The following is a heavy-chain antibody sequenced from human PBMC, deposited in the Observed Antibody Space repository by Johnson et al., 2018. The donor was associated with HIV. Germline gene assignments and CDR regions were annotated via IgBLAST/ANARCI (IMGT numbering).Heavy chain of an antibody. CDR2: IYSDGTDT. D-gene: IGHD3-22*01. CDR3: ARVSSGGAFDI. CDR1: GFIFRNYW. Sequence: EKLVESGGGLVQPGGSLRLSCEASGFIFRNYWMNWVRQAPGKGLVWVARIYSDGTDTAYADSVKGRFTISRDNAKRTLYLQMNSLRAEDTAVYYCARVSSGGAFDIWGQGTMVTVSS. J-gene: IGHJ3*02. V-gene: IGHV3-74*03.